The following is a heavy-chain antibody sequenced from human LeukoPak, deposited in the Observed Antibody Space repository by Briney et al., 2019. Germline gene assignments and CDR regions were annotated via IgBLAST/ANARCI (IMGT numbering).Heavy chain of an antibody. J-gene: IGHJ4*02. CDR3: ARKIYYYDSSGYDYYYFDY. CDR2: INHSGST. CDR1: GFTFSDSY. V-gene: IGHV4-34*01. Sequence: GSLRLSCAASGFTFSDSYWSWIRQPPGKGLEWIGEINHSGSTNYNPSLKSRVTISVDTSKNQFSLKLSSVTAADTAVYYCARKIYYYDSSGYDYYYFDYWGQGTLVTVSS. D-gene: IGHD3-22*01.